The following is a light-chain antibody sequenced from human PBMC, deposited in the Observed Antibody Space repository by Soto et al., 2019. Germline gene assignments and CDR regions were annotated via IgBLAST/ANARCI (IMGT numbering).Light chain of an antibody. J-gene: IGLJ2*01. CDR1: SGSVSTTYY. Sequence: HTVVTQEPSFSVSPGGTVTLTCGLTSGSVSTTYYPSWYQQTPGQAPRTLIYSTNIRSSGVPDRFSGSILGNKAALTITGAQADDESDYHCMLYMGGGLVVFDGGTKLTVL. V-gene: IGLV8-61*01. CDR2: STN. CDR3: MLYMGGGLVV.